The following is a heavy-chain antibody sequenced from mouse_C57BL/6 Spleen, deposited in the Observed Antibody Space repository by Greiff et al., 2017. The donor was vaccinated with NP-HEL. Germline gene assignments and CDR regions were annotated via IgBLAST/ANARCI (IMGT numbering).Heavy chain of an antibody. CDR1: GFTFSDYG. Sequence: EVKVVESGGGLVKPGGSLKLSCAASGFTFSDYGMHWVRQAPEKGLEWVAYISSGSSTIYYADTVKGRFTISRDNAKNTLFLQMTSLRSEDTAMYYCARPHYAYAMDYWGQGTSVTVSS. CDR2: ISSGSSTI. V-gene: IGHV5-17*01. J-gene: IGHJ4*01. D-gene: IGHD1-2*01. CDR3: ARPHYAYAMDY.